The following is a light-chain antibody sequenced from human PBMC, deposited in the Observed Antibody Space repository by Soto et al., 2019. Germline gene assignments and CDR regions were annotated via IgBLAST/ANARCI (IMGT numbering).Light chain of an antibody. Sequence: AIHITESPSSLSASVGDRVSITCRASHGIRNDLGWYQQKPGKAPKLLIYAASSLQSGVPSRFSGGGSGTDFTLTISSLQPEDFATYYCLQDYNYPRTFGQGTKVDIK. CDR3: LQDYNYPRT. CDR1: HGIRND. J-gene: IGKJ1*01. V-gene: IGKV1-6*01. CDR2: AAS.